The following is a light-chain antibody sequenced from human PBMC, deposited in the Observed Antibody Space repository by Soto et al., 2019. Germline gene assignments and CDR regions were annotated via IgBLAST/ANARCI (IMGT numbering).Light chain of an antibody. J-gene: IGKJ1*01. CDR1: QSVSSSY. Sequence: EIVLTQSPGTLSLSPGERATLSCRASQSVSSSYLAWYQQKPGQAPRLLIYGASSRATGIPDRFSGSASGTDIPLTIRRVEHEDVAVYYCQQYGSSWTFGQGTKVEIK. CDR3: QQYGSSWT. V-gene: IGKV3-20*01. CDR2: GAS.